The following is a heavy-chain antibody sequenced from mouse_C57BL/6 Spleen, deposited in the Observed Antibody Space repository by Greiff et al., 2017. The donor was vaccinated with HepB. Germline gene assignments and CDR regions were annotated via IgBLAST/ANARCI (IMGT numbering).Heavy chain of an antibody. CDR1: GFSLTRYG. CDR3: ARLEYR. CDR2: IWAGGSP. D-gene: IGHD2-10*02. J-gene: IGHJ2*01. V-gene: IGHV2-9*02. Sequence: QVQLKESGPGLVAPSPSLSITCTVSGFSLTRYGVHWVRQPPGKGLEWLGVIWAGGSPNSNSDHMSRLSIIKDNTKIQVFLKMNRLQTDDTAMYYCARLEYRWGQGTTLTVSS.